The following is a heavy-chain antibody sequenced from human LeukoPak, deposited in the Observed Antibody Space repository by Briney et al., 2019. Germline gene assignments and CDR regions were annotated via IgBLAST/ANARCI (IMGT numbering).Heavy chain of an antibody. V-gene: IGHV1-18*01. CDR1: GYIFTDYG. D-gene: IGHD4-17*01. J-gene: IGHJ4*02. Sequence: ASVKVSXKASGYIFTDYGISWVRQAPGQGLEWMGWISAFNGNTNYAQKLQGRVTMTTDTSTSTAYMELRGLRSDDTAVYYCARAGAAVTTHFDYWGQGTLVTVSS. CDR3: ARAGAAVTTHFDY. CDR2: ISAFNGNT.